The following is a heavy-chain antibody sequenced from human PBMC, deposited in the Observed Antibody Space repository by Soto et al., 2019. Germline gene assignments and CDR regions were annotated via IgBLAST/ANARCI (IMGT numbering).Heavy chain of an antibody. Sequence: QLQLQESGSGLVKTSQTLSLTCAVSGGSISGGTYSWSWIRQPPGKGLEWIGYIYHSGRTHYNPSLRSRVTISVDKSKNQISLKLSSVTAADTAVYYCARTLYNWNFDAFDIWGQGTMVTVSS. J-gene: IGHJ3*02. V-gene: IGHV4-30-2*01. D-gene: IGHD1-7*01. CDR2: IYHSGRT. CDR3: ARTLYNWNFDAFDI. CDR1: GGSISGGTYS.